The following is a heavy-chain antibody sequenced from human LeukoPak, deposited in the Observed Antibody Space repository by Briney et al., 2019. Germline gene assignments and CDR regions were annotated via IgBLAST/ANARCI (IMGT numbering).Heavy chain of an antibody. J-gene: IGHJ6*03. CDR1: GLTFSSYS. CDR2: ISSSSSYI. Sequence: GGSLRLSCAASGLTFSSYSMNWVRQAPGKGLEWVSSISSSSSYIYYADSVKGRFTISRDNAKNSLYLQMNSLRAEDTAVYYCARETGGYYYMDVWGKGTTVTVSS. V-gene: IGHV3-21*01. CDR3: ARETGGYYYMDV. D-gene: IGHD1-1*01.